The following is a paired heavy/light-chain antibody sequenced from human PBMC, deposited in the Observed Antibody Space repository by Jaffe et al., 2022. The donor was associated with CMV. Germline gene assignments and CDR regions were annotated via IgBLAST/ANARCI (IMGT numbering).Heavy chain of an antibody. V-gene: IGHV5-51*01. Sequence: EVQLVQSGAEVKKPGESLKISCKGSGYSFTSYWIGWVRQMPGKGLEWMGIIYPGDSDTRYSPSFQGQVTISADKSISTAYLQWSSLKASDTAMYYCARSHVPIRLGELSLYTWFDPWGQGTLVTVSS. J-gene: IGHJ5*02. D-gene: IGHD3-16*02. CDR3: ARSHVPIRLGELSLYTWFDP. CDR2: IYPGDSDT. CDR1: GYSFTSYW.
Light chain of an antibody. V-gene: IGKV3-15*01. CDR2: GAS. CDR3: QQYNNWPLT. CDR1: QSVSSN. J-gene: IGKJ2*01. Sequence: EIVMTQSPATLSVSPGERATLSCRASQSVSSNLAWYQQKPGQAPRLLIYGASTRATGIPARFSGSGSGTEFTLTISSLQSEDFAVYYCQQYNNWPLTFGQGTKLEIK.